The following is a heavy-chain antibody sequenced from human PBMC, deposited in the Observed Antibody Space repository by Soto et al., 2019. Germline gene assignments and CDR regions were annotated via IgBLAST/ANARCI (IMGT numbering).Heavy chain of an antibody. CDR3: ARRQNWHYRSDN. Sequence: SETLSLTCTVSGDSISNYYWSWIRQSPGKGLEWIGCSYYSGSTNYNPSLKSRVTMSIDASKTRFSLRPRSVTAADTAVYYCARRQNWHYRSDNWGQRTVGTVSS. J-gene: IGHJ4*02. CDR2: SYYSGST. CDR1: GDSISNYY. D-gene: IGHD1-7*01. V-gene: IGHV4-59*01.